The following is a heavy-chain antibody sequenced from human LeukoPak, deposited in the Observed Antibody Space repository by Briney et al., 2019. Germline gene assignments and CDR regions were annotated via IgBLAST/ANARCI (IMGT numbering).Heavy chain of an antibody. J-gene: IGHJ4*02. V-gene: IGHV3-23*01. CDR2: ISGSGGST. CDR3: AKDFYGSGSYHHY. CDR1: GFTFSSYA. Sequence: GGSLRLSCAASGFTFSSYAMSWVRQAPGTGLEWVSAISGSGGSTYYADSVKGRFTISRDNSKNTLYLQMNSLRAEDTAVYYCAKDFYGSGSYHHYWGQGTLVTVSS. D-gene: IGHD3-10*01.